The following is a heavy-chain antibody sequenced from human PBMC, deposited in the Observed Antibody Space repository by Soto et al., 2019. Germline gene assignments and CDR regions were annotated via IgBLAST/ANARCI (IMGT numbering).Heavy chain of an antibody. Sequence: PGGSLRLSCTASGFTFSSYAMSWVRQAPGKGLEWVSAISGSGGSTYYADSVKGRFTISRDNSKNTLYLQMNGLRAEDTAVYYCAKIVLGFSCFDYWGQGTLVTVSS. J-gene: IGHJ4*02. V-gene: IGHV3-23*01. CDR3: AKIVLGFSCFDY. CDR1: GFTFSSYA. CDR2: ISGSGGST. D-gene: IGHD2-21*01.